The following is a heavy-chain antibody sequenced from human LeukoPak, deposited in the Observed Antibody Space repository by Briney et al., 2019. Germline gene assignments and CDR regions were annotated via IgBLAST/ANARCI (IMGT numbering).Heavy chain of an antibody. CDR2: IYTSGNT. V-gene: IGHV4-61*02. D-gene: IGHD2/OR15-2a*01. CDR3: TRGDNN. Sequence: PSETLSLTCTVSGGSISSGSNYWSWIRQPAGKGPEWIGRIYTSGNTHYKPSLKGRVTISLDTSKNPLSLKLSSVTAADTAVYYCTRGDNNWGQGTLVTVSS. J-gene: IGHJ4*02. CDR1: GGSISSGSNY.